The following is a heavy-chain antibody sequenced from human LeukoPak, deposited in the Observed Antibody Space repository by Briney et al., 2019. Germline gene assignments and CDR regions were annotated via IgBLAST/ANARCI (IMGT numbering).Heavy chain of an antibody. CDR1: GGSISSSSYY. CDR3: ARATVPDV. Sequence: PSETLSLTCTVSGGSISSSSYYWGWIRQPPGKGLEWIGSIYYSGSTYYNPSLKSRVTISVDTSKNQFSLKLSSVTAADTAVYYCARATVPDVWGEGTTVTVSS. V-gene: IGHV4-39*07. D-gene: IGHD2-2*01. J-gene: IGHJ6*04. CDR2: IYYSGST.